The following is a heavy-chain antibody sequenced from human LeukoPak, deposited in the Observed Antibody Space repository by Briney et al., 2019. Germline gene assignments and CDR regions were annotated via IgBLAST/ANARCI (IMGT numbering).Heavy chain of an antibody. CDR2: IKQDGSEK. CDR1: GFTFSSYW. J-gene: IGHJ4*02. V-gene: IGHV3-7*01. CDR3: ARADGYNGGIYIDLAYYFDY. Sequence: GGSLRLSCAASGFTFSSYWMSWVRQAPGKGMEWVANIKQDGSEKYYVDSVKGRFTISRDNSKNTLYLQMNSLRAEDTAVYYCARADGYNGGIYIDLAYYFDYWGQGTLVTVSS. D-gene: IGHD5-24*01.